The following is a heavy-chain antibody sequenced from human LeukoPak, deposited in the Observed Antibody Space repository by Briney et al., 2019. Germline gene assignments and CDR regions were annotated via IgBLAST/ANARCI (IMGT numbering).Heavy chain of an antibody. Sequence: GGSLRLSCAASGFTFSNYAMHWVRQAPGKGLEWMSVLSYDARNKYFADSVKGRFTLSRDNSKNTLYLQMNNLRTEDTAVYYCAKDLRYSSSSCDYWGQGTLVTVSS. D-gene: IGHD6-6*01. J-gene: IGHJ4*02. CDR1: GFTFSNYA. CDR3: AKDLRYSSSSCDY. CDR2: LSYDARNK. V-gene: IGHV3-30*04.